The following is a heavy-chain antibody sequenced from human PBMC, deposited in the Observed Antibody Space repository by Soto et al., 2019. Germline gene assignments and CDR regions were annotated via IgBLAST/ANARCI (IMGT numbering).Heavy chain of an antibody. CDR3: ASARPIGVVSAANSGKYRMDF. Sequence: SVKVSCKASGGTFTSYAISWARQAPGQGLELMGGIFPLFVTANYAQKLPCRVTSTAEECTSTARMVLRSFICEDMSVYYCASARPIGVVSAANSGKYRMDFWGQGSTVTAS. V-gene: IGHV1-69*13. D-gene: IGHD2-2*01. CDR1: GGTFTSYA. J-gene: IGHJ6*02. CDR2: IFPLFVTA.